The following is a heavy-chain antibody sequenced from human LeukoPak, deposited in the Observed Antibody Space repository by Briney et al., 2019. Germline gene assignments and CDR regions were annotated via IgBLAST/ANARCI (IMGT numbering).Heavy chain of an antibody. V-gene: IGHV4-34*01. CDR3: ARHAAAYDY. CDR2: INYSGTT. CDR1: GGSFSGYY. D-gene: IGHD6-13*01. J-gene: IGHJ4*02. Sequence: PSETLSLTCAVYGGSFSGYYWTWIRQPPGKGLEWIGEINYSGTTNYNPSLKSRVTISVDTSKNQFSLKLSSVTAADTAAYYCARHAAAYDYWGQGTLVTVSS.